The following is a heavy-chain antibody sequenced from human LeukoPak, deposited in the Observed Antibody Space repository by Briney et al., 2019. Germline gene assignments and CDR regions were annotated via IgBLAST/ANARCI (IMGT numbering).Heavy chain of an antibody. CDR2: ISWNSGSI. D-gene: IGHD6-13*01. J-gene: IGHJ4*02. Sequence: GRSLRLSCAASGFTFDDYAMHWVRQAPGKGLEWVSGISWNSGSIGYADSVKGRFTISRDNAKNSLYLQMNSLRAEDTALYYCAKDGQQQLVLPFDYWGQGTLVTVSS. CDR3: AKDGQQQLVLPFDY. V-gene: IGHV3-9*01. CDR1: GFTFDDYA.